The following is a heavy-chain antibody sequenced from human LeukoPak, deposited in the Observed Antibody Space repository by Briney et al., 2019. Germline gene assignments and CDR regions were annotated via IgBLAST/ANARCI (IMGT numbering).Heavy chain of an antibody. CDR1: GSSFASYW. D-gene: IGHD6-19*01. CDR2: VYPGDSDT. V-gene: IGHV5-51*07. Sequence: GESLKISCQASGSSFASYWIGWVHQLPGKGLEWMGIVYPGDSDTRYSPSFQGQVTISADKSISTAYLQWSSLKASDTAMYYCARQRGIAVAAPFDYWGQGTLVTVSS. J-gene: IGHJ4*02. CDR3: ARQRGIAVAAPFDY.